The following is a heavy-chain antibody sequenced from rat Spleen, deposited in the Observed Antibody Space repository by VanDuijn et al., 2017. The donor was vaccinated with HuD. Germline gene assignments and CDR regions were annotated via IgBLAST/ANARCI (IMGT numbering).Heavy chain of an antibody. CDR1: GFTFSDYY. CDR2: ISYEGSST. V-gene: IGHV5-22*01. J-gene: IGHJ4*01. CDR3: TRGGLMVYYYVMDA. Sequence: EVQLVESGGGLVQPGRSLKLSCVASGFTFSDYYMAWVRQAPKKGLEWVASISYEGSSTYYGDSVKGRFTISRDNAKSTLYLQMNSLRSEDTATYYCTRGGLMVYYYVMDAWGQGASVTVSS. D-gene: IGHD1-12*03.